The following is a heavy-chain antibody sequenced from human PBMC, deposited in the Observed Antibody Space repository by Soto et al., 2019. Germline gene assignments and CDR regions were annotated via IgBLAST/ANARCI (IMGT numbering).Heavy chain of an antibody. Sequence: EFQVMQSGGGLVQPGGSLRFACAASGFPFSTTDMSWVRQAPGKGLEWVSTISGGGETTYYADSVKGRFTISRDNFKNTVYLQMDGLRVDDTALYYCAKNSGWFNTWGQGDLVTVSS. CDR1: GFPFSTTD. D-gene: IGHD3-10*01. V-gene: IGHV3-23*01. J-gene: IGHJ5*02. CDR2: ISGGGETT. CDR3: AKNSGWFNT.